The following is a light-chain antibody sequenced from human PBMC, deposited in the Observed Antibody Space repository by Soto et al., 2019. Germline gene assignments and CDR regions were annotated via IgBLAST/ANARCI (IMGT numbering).Light chain of an antibody. Sequence: QSALTQPASVSGSPGQSITISCTGTSSDVGGYNYVSWYQQYPGKAPKLMIYDVTDRPSGASNRFSGSKSGNTASLTISGLQPEDEADYYCSSYTSASTHWVFGGGTKLTVL. CDR3: SSYTSASTHWV. CDR1: SSDVGGYNY. CDR2: DVT. V-gene: IGLV2-14*01. J-gene: IGLJ3*02.